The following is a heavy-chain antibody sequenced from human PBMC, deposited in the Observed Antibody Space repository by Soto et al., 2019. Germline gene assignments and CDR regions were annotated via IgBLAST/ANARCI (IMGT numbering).Heavy chain of an antibody. J-gene: IGHJ4*02. CDR3: VKDGGPQWLLRKTGNYFDY. V-gene: IGHV3-64D*06. D-gene: IGHD3-22*01. CDR1: GFTFSSYA. Sequence: GSLRLSCSASGFTFSSYAMHWVRQAPGKGLEYVSAISSNGGSTYYADSVKGRFTISRDNSKNTLYLQMSSLRAEDTAVYYCVKDGGPQWLLRKTGNYFDYWGQGTLVTVSS. CDR2: ISSNGGST.